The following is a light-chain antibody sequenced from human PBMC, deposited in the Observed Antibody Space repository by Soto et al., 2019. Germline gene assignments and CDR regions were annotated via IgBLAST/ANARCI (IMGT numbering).Light chain of an antibody. V-gene: IGKV3-20*01. CDR1: QSVSSGH. J-gene: IGKJ1*01. Sequence: EIVLTQSPGTLSLSPGERATLSCRASQSVSSGHLAWYQQKPGQAPRLLIYGVSSRATGIPDRFSGSGSGTDFALTISSLQSEDFAVYYCQQYKEWPPWTFGQGTKVDIK. CDR3: QQYKEWPPWT. CDR2: GVS.